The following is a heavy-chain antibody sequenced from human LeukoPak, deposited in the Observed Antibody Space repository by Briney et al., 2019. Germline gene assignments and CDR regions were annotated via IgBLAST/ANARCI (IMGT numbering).Heavy chain of an antibody. CDR1: GVTVSSNY. CDR2: IYSGGST. CDR3: ARWIQLWSLYGPLGYFDY. J-gene: IGHJ4*02. Sequence: HTGGSLRLSCAASGVTVSSNYMSWVRQAPGKGLERVSVIYSGGSTYYADSVKGRFTISRDNSKNTLYLQMNSLRAEDTAVYYCARWIQLWSLYGPLGYFDYWGQGTLVTVSS. D-gene: IGHD5-18*01. V-gene: IGHV3-66*01.